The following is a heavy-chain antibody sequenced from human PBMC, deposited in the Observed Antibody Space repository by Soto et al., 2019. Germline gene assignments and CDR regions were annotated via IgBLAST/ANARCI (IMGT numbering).Heavy chain of an antibody. J-gene: IGHJ6*02. CDR3: ARDQPAMAPYYYYGMDV. D-gene: IGHD5-18*01. CDR1: GGTFSSYA. Sequence: SVKVSCKASGGTFSSYAISWVRQAPGQGLEWMGGIIPIFGTANYAQKFQGRVTITADESTSTAYMELSSLRSEDTAVYYCARDQPAMAPYYYYGMDVWGQGTTVTVSS. V-gene: IGHV1-69*13. CDR2: IIPIFGTA.